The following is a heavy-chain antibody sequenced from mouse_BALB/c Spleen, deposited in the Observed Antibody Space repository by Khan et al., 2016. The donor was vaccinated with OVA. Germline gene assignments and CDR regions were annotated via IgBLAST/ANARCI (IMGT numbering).Heavy chain of an antibody. CDR2: IDPFSGGT. CDR1: GYSFTSYY. D-gene: IGHD2-2*01. CDR3: ARHGFVAWFTY. Sequence: EVQLQQSGPELMKPGASVKISCKASGYSFTSYYIHWMMQSHGKSLEWIGYIDPFSGGTTYNQKFKGQATLTVDKSSSTAYILLSNLTSEDSAVXYGARHGFVAWFTYWGQGTLVTVSA. V-gene: IGHV1S135*01. J-gene: IGHJ3*01.